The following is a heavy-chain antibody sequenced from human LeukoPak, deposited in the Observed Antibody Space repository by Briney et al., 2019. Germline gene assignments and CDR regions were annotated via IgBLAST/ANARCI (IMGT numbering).Heavy chain of an antibody. V-gene: IGHV4-39*01. CDR2: IYYSGST. D-gene: IGHD1-26*01. J-gene: IGHJ4*02. Sequence: SETLSLTCTVSGGSISSSSYCWGWIRQPPGKGLEWIGSIYYSGSTYYNPSLKSRVTISVDTSKNQFSLKLSSVTAADTAVYYCARNLMVGATPDYFDYWGQGTLVTVSS. CDR1: GGSISSSSYC. CDR3: ARNLMVGATPDYFDY.